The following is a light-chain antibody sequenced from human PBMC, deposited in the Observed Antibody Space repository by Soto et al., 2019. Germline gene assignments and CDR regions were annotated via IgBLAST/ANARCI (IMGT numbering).Light chain of an antibody. CDR2: DVS. V-gene: IGLV2-14*01. J-gene: IGLJ2*01. CDR1: SSDVGGYNY. Sequence: QYALTQPASVSGSPGQSITISCTGTSSDVGGYNYVSWYQQHPGKAPKLMIYDVSNRPSGVSNRFSGSKSGNTASLTISGLQAEDEGDYYRSAYTSSSTLGVFGGGTQLTVL. CDR3: SAYTSSSTLGV.